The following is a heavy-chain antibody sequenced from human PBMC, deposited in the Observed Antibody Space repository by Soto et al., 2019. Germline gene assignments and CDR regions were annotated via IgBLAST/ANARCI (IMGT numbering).Heavy chain of an antibody. V-gene: IGHV1-46*01. CDR1: GNTFTSHY. D-gene: IGHD6-13*01. CDR3: ARDQIAGTYLFDY. J-gene: IGHJ4*02. CDR2: INPSGGST. Sequence: ASVKVSCKASGNTFTSHYIHWVRQAPGQGPEWMGIINPSGGSTSYAQKFQSRVTMTRDTSTSTVYMELSSLRSEDTAVYYCARDQIAGTYLFDYWGQGTLVPVSS.